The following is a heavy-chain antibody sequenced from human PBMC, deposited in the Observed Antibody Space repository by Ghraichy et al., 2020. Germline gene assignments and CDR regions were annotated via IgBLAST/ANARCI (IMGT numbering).Heavy chain of an antibody. V-gene: IGHV1-69*06. D-gene: IGHD6-13*01. J-gene: IGHJ6*02. CDR1: GGTFTRHV. CDR3: ARATPADYSGTWLFYYGMDV. CDR2: IILNFDNA. Sequence: SVKVSCKASGGTFTRHVISWVRQAPGQGLEWMGRIILNFDNADYAQKFQGRVTITADKSASTAYMELSSLSAEDTATYYCARATPADYSGTWLFYYGMDVWGQGTTVTVSS.